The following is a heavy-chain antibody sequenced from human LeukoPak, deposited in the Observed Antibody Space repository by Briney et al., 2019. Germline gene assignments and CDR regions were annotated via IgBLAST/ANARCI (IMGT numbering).Heavy chain of an antibody. D-gene: IGHD3-9*01. CDR2: XNPNSGXT. J-gene: IGHJ4*02. V-gene: IGHV1-2*02. CDR3: ARVPTYYDILTGYPKRGNYFDY. Sequence: LEWMGXXNPNSGXTNYAQKFPGRVTMTRDTSISTAYMELSRLRSDDTAVYYCARVPTYYDILTGYPKRGNYFDYWGQGTLVTVSS.